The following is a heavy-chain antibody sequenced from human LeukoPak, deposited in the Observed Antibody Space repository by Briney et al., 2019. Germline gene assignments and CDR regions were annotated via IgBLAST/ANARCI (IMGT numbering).Heavy chain of an antibody. V-gene: IGHV1-24*01. J-gene: IGHJ5*02. Sequence: ASVKVSCKVSGYTLTELSMHWVRQAPGKGLEWMGGFDPEDGETIYAQKFQGRVTMTEDTSTDTAYMELSSLRSEDTAVYYCATAVQLERHNWFDPWGQGTLVTVSS. CDR2: FDPEDGET. CDR1: GYTLTELS. CDR3: ATAVQLERHNWFDP. D-gene: IGHD1-1*01.